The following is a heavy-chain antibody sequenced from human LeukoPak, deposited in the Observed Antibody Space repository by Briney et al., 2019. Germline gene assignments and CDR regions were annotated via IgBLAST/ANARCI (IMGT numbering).Heavy chain of an antibody. J-gene: IGHJ4*02. CDR2: ISSSGSTI. D-gene: IGHD4-17*01. CDR1: GFTVSNNY. Sequence: GGSLRLSCAASGFTVSNNYMSWIRQAPGKGLEWVSYISSSGSTIYYADSVKGRFTISRDNAKNSLYLQMNSLRAEDTAVYYCAKKSGTKGDYHVDYWGQGTLVTVSS. CDR3: AKKSGTKGDYHVDY. V-gene: IGHV3-11*01.